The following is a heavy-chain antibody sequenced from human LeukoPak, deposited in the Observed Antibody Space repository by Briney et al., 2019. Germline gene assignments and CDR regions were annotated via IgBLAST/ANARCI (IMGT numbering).Heavy chain of an antibody. CDR3: ARDNNHYGDYVYWFDP. V-gene: IGHV4-4*02. D-gene: IGHD4-17*01. CDR2: IYHSGST. J-gene: IGHJ5*02. Sequence: SETLSLTCAVSGGSISSSNWWSWVRQPPGKGLEWIGEIYHSGSTNYNPSLRSRVTISVDTSKNQFSLKLSSVTAADTAVYYCARDNNHYGDYVYWFDPWGQGTLVTVSS. CDR1: GGSISSSNW.